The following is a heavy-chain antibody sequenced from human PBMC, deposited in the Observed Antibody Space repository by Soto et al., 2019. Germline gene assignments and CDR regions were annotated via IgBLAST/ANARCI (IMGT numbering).Heavy chain of an antibody. CDR3: ARSHANYDFWSGYYYYGMDV. V-gene: IGHV4-39*01. Sequence: SETLSLTCTVSGGSISSSSYYWGWIRQPPGKGLEWIGSIYYSGSTYYNPSLKSRVTISVDTSKNQSSLKLSSVTAADTAVYYCARSHANYDFWSGYYYYGMDVWGQGTTVTVSS. CDR2: IYYSGST. D-gene: IGHD3-3*01. CDR1: GGSISSSSYY. J-gene: IGHJ6*02.